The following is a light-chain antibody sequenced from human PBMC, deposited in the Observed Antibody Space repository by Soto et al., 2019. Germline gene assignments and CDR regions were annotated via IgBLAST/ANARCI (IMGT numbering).Light chain of an antibody. CDR3: QQANSFPFG. V-gene: IGKV1-17*01. J-gene: IGKJ5*01. CDR2: AAS. Sequence: DIQMAQSPSSLSASVGDRVTITCRASQGIGNDLGWYQQKPGKAPKRLIYAASTLQSGVPSRFSGSGSGTDFTLTISSLQPEDFATYYCQQANSFPFGFGQGTRLEIK. CDR1: QGIGND.